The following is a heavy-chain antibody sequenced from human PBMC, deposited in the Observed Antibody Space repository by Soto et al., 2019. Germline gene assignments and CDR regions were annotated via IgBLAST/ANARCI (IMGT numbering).Heavy chain of an antibody. J-gene: IGHJ4*02. CDR1: GGSITSDYSC. CDR2: IFDSGTP. V-gene: IGHV4-30-4*01. Sequence: QVQLQESGPGLVKPSQTLSLTCTVSGGSITSDYSCWSWIRQPPGEGLEWIGHIFDSGTPYTNPSLRSQVAISLDTSQNHFSLTLSSVTAADTAVYYCARGPSGDKVHYWGQGALVTVSS. CDR3: ARGPSGDKVHY. D-gene: IGHD7-27*01.